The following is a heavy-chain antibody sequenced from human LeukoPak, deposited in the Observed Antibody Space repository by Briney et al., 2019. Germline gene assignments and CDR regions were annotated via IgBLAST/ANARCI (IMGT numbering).Heavy chain of an antibody. CDR1: GYTFTSYG. V-gene: IGHV1-18*04. J-gene: IGHJ5*02. CDR2: ISAYNGNT. CDR3: ARDTPTSGSVIWWFDP. D-gene: IGHD2-21*01. Sequence: ASVKVSCKASGYTFTSYGISWVRQAPGQGLEWMGWISAYNGNTNYAQKLQGRVTMTTDTSTSTAYMELRSLRSDDTAVYYCARDTPTSGSVIWWFDPWGQGTLVTVSS.